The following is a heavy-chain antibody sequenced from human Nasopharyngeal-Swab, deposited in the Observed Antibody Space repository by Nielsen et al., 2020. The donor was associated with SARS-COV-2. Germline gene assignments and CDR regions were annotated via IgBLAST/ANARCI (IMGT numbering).Heavy chain of an antibody. Sequence: WVRQAPGQGLEWMEGIIPIFGTATYAQKFQGRVTITADESTSTAYTELSSLRSEDTAVYYCASSAIWFGEFPFDYWGQGTLVTVSS. V-gene: IGHV1-69*01. CDR2: IIPIFGTA. CDR3: ASSAIWFGEFPFDY. D-gene: IGHD3-10*01. J-gene: IGHJ4*02.